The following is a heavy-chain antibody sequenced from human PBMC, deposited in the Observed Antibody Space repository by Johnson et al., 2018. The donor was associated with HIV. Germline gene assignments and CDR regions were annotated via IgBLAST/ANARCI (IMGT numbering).Heavy chain of an antibody. CDR3: AREARIVVVEPSDAFDI. CDR1: GFTFSDYY. Sequence: VQLLESGGGVVQPGGSLRLSCVVSGFTFSDYYMDWVRQAPGKGLEWVSVIYSGGNTYYADSVKGRFTISRDNSKNTLSLQMNSLRVEDTAVYYCAREARIVVVEPSDAFDIWGQGTMVTVSS. CDR2: IYSGGNT. D-gene: IGHD3-22*01. J-gene: IGHJ3*02. V-gene: IGHV3-66*01.